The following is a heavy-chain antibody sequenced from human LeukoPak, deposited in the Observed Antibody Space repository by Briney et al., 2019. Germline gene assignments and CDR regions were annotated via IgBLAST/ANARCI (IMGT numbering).Heavy chain of an antibody. Sequence: RASVKVSRKASGYTFTGYYTHWVRQAPGQGLEWMGWINPNSGGTNYAQKFQGRVTMTRDTSISTAYMELSRLRSDDTAVYYCARDARDRVFDYWGQGTLVTVSS. D-gene: IGHD2-15*01. V-gene: IGHV1-2*02. CDR3: ARDARDRVFDY. CDR2: INPNSGGT. J-gene: IGHJ4*02. CDR1: GYTFTGYY.